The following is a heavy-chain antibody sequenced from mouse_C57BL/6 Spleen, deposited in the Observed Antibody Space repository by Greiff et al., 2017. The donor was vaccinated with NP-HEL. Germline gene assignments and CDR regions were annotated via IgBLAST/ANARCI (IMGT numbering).Heavy chain of an antibody. J-gene: IGHJ2*01. CDR3: ARRGFDY. Sequence: VQLQQSGGDLVKPGGSLKLSCAASGFTFSSYGMSWVRQTPDKRLEWVATISSGGSYTYYPDSVKGRFTISRDNAKNTLYLQMSSLKAEDTAMYYCARRGFDYWGQGTTLTVSS. V-gene: IGHV5-6*01. CDR1: GFTFSSYG. CDR2: ISSGGSYT.